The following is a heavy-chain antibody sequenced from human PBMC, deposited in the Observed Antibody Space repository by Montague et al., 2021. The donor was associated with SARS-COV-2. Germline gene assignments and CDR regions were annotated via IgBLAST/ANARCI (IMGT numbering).Heavy chain of an antibody. D-gene: IGHD3-10*01. CDR3: TRAAWGVQDY. J-gene: IGHJ4*02. Sequence: CAISGDSVSSNSVSWNWIRQSPSRGLEWLGRTYYRSKWSNEYALSVKSRITITPDTSKNQLSMQLTSVTPEATAVHYCTRAAWGVQDYWGQGSLVTVSS. V-gene: IGHV6-1*01. CDR2: TYYRSKWSN. CDR1: GDSVSSNSVS.